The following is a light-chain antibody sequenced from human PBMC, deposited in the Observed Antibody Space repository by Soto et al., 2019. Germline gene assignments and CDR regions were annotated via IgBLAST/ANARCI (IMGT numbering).Light chain of an antibody. J-gene: IGKJ1*01. V-gene: IGKV1-17*01. CDR2: AAS. Sequence: DIQMTQSPSSLFASVRDRVTIPCRASQGIRDDLGWHQQKPGKVPKRLIYAASSLQSGVPSRFSGSGSGTEFTLTISSLQPDDFATYYCQQYNSYSFGQGTKVDIK. CDR3: QQYNSYS. CDR1: QGIRDD.